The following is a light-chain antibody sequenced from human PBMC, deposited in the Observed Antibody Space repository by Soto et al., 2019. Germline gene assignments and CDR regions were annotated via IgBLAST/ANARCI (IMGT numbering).Light chain of an antibody. CDR1: QSVSSSY. J-gene: IGKJ3*01. Sequence: EIELTQSPGTLSLSPGERATLSCRASQSVSSSYLAWYQQKPGQAPRLLIYGASSRATGIPDRFSGSGSGTDFTLTISRLEPEDFAVYYCQQYGSSPRVTFGPGTKVDIK. V-gene: IGKV3-20*01. CDR2: GAS. CDR3: QQYGSSPRVT.